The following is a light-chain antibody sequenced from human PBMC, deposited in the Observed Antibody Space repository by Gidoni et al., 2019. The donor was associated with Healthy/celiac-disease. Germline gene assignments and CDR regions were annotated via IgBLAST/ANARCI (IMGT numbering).Light chain of an antibody. V-gene: IGKV1-39*01. Sequence: DSQMTQSRSSLSASVGDRVTITCRASQSISSYLNWYQQKPGKAPKLLIYAASSLQSGVPSRFSGSGSGTDFPLTISRLQPEDFATYYCQQSYSTPPRYTFGQXTKLEIK. J-gene: IGKJ2*01. CDR2: AAS. CDR3: QQSYSTPPRYT. CDR1: QSISSY.